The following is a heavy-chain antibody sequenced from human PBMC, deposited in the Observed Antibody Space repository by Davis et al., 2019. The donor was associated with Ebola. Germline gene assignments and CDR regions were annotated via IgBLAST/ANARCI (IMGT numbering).Heavy chain of an antibody. D-gene: IGHD3-16*01. CDR1: GFTFTTYG. CDR3: AREDYESLEMDV. Sequence: PGGSLRLSCAAPGFTFTTYGMHWVRQAPGKGLDWVAVISYYDGSNKKYGDSVKGRFTISRDNSKNMLYLQMNSLRDEDTAVYYCAREDYESLEMDVWGKGTTVTVSS. CDR2: ISYYDGSNK. J-gene: IGHJ6*04. V-gene: IGHV3-30*03.